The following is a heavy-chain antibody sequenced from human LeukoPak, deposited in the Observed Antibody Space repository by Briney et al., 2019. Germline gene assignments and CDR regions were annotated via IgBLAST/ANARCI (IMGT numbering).Heavy chain of an antibody. CDR3: AAYSSGWVGLDY. J-gene: IGHJ4*02. D-gene: IGHD6-19*01. Sequence: HPGGSLRLSCAASGFTFSSYAMSWVRQAPGKGLEWVSAISGSGGSTYYADSVKGRFSISRDNSKNTLYLQMNSLRAEDTAVYYCAAYSSGWVGLDYWGQGTLVTVSS. CDR1: GFTFSSYA. CDR2: ISGSGGST. V-gene: IGHV3-23*01.